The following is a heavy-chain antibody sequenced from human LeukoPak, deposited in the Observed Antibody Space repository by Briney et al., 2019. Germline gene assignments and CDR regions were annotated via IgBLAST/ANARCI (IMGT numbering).Heavy chain of an antibody. V-gene: IGHV3-48*04. Sequence: GGSLRLSCAASGFTFSTYTMNWVRQAPGKGLEWVSYISSGGSTIYYADSVKGRFTISRDNAKKSLYLQMNSLRAEDTAVYYCARGVGFSGYVDYWGQGTLVTVSS. D-gene: IGHD5-12*01. CDR2: ISSGGSTI. CDR3: ARGVGFSGYVDY. CDR1: GFTFSTYT. J-gene: IGHJ4*02.